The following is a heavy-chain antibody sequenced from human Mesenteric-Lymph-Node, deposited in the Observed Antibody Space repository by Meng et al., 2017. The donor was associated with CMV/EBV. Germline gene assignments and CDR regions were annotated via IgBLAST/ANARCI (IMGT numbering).Heavy chain of an antibody. Sequence: SETLSLTCTVSGGSISSSSYYWGWIRQPPGKGLEWIGSIYYSGSTYYNPSLKSRVTISVDTSKNQFSLKLSSVTAADTAVYYCASTIFGVVIPSGGWFDPWGQGTLVTVSS. D-gene: IGHD3-3*01. V-gene: IGHV4-39*07. CDR1: GGSISSSSYY. CDR3: ASTIFGVVIPSGGWFDP. CDR2: IYYSGST. J-gene: IGHJ5*02.